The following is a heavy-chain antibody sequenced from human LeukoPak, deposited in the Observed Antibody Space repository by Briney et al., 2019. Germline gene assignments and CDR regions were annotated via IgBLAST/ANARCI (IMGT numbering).Heavy chain of an antibody. D-gene: IGHD3-3*01. CDR2: SHYSGST. J-gene: IGHJ4*02. CDR1: GVSISSYY. CDR3: AKSSRGLGYDFPFDY. Sequence: SETLSLSCTVSGVSISSYYLSWIRQPPGKGLEWIGDSHYSGSTNYTPSLKGRVTISGDTSKNQFSLKLSSVTAADTAVYYCAKSSRGLGYDFPFDYWGQGALVTVSS. V-gene: IGHV4-59*01.